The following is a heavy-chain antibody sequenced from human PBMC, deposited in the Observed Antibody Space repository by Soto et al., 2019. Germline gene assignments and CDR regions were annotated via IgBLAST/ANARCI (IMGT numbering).Heavy chain of an antibody. CDR2: MNPNSGNT. Sequence: GASVKVSCKASGYTFTSYDINWVRQAPGQGLEWMGWMNPNSGNTGYAQKFQGRVTMTRNTSISTAYIELSSLRSEDTAVYYCARGHGLLYDYYYMDVWGKGTTVTVSS. J-gene: IGHJ6*03. CDR3: ARGHGLLYDYYYMDV. CDR1: GYTFTSYD. D-gene: IGHD2-2*02. V-gene: IGHV1-8*01.